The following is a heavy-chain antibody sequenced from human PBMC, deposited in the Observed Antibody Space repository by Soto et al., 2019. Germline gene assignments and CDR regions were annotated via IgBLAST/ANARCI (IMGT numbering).Heavy chain of an antibody. D-gene: IGHD2-15*01. CDR3: ARGYCSGGSCYSVVREFDI. CDR2: INSDGSST. Sequence: GGSLRLSCAASGFTFSSYWMHWVRQAPGKGLVWVSRINSDGSSTSYADSVKGRFTISRDNAKNTLYLQMNSLRAEDTAVYYCARGYCSGGSCYSVVREFDIWGQGTMVTLSS. V-gene: IGHV3-74*01. J-gene: IGHJ3*02. CDR1: GFTFSSYW.